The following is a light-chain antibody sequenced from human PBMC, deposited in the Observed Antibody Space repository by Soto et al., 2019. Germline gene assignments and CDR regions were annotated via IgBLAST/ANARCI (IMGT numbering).Light chain of an antibody. CDR1: ETDDGGYNL. CDR3: SSFTTTRTHI. J-gene: IGLJ1*01. Sequence: QSALTQPASVSGSPGQSITISCTGTETDDGGYNLVSWYQQHSGKATKLIIYDVKSRPSGISGRFSGSKTSNTAFLSIFWLRPDDEAYYFCSSFTTTRTHIFGPGTKVTVL. CDR2: DVK. V-gene: IGLV2-14*03.